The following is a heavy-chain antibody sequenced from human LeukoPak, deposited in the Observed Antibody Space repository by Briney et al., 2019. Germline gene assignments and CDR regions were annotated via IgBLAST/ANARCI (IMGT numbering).Heavy chain of an antibody. Sequence: SSETLSLTCTVSGASISSSSYYWGWIRQPPGKGLEWIGSIYYSGSTYYNPSLKSRVTISVDTSKNQFSLRLSSVTAADTAVYYCARFSSGWSYFDYWGQGTLVTVSS. CDR1: GASISSSSYY. J-gene: IGHJ4*02. CDR3: ARFSSGWSYFDY. D-gene: IGHD6-19*01. CDR2: IYYSGST. V-gene: IGHV4-39*07.